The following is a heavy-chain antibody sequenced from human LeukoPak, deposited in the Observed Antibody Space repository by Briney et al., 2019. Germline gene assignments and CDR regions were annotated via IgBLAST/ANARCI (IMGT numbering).Heavy chain of an antibody. V-gene: IGHV1-46*01. D-gene: IGHD2-21*01. Sequence: ASVKVSCKASGYTFTSYYMHCVRQAPGQGLEWMGIINPSGGSTTYAQMFQGRDTMTRDTSTRTVYMELSSLRSEDTAAYYCAREGEVIVTDNLFYWGQGTLVTVSS. CDR1: GYTFTSYY. CDR3: AREGEVIVTDNLFY. J-gene: IGHJ4*02. CDR2: INPSGGST.